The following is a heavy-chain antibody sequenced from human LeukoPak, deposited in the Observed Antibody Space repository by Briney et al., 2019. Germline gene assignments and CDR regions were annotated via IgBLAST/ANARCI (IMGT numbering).Heavy chain of an antibody. CDR1: GGSFSGYY. CDR2: IYYSGST. CDR3: ARHTLGVLLWFGELLPFDY. Sequence: PSETLSLTCAVYGGSFSGYYWGWIRQPPGKGLEWIGSIYYSGSTYYNPSLKSRVTISVDTSKNQFSLKLSSVTAADTAVYYCARHTLGVLLWFGELLPFDYWGQGTLVTVSS. J-gene: IGHJ4*02. D-gene: IGHD3-10*01. V-gene: IGHV4-39*01.